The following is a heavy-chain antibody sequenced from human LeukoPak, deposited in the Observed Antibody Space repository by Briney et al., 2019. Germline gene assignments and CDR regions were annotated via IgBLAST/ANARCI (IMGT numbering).Heavy chain of an antibody. Sequence: ASVKVSYKASGYTFIGNGITWVRQAPGQGLEWMGWISGYNGNTAHAQMLQGRVTMTTDTSTTTAYMELRGLRSDDTAVYYCARGLSGSYYLADAFDIWGQGTMVTVSS. CDR3: ARGLSGSYYLADAFDI. V-gene: IGHV1-18*01. CDR1: GYTFIGNG. J-gene: IGHJ3*02. CDR2: ISGYNGNT. D-gene: IGHD1-26*01.